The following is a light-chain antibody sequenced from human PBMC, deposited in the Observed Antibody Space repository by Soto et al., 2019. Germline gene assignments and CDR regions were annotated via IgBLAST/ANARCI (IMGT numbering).Light chain of an antibody. J-gene: IGLJ3*02. CDR3: YSAADNTVV. CDR2: KDS. Sequence: SYELTQPSSVSVSPGQTARITCSGDVLAKKYARWFQQKPGQAPVLVISKDSERPSGIPERFSGYSSGTTVTLTISGAQVEDEADYYCYSAADNTVVFGGGTKLTVL. CDR1: VLAKKY. V-gene: IGLV3-27*01.